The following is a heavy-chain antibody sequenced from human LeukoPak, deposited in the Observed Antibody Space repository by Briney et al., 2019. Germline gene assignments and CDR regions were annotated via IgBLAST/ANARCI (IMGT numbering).Heavy chain of an antibody. J-gene: IGHJ3*02. D-gene: IGHD1-26*01. Sequence: HVASVKVSCTASGGTFSSYAISWVRQAPGQGLEWMGGIIPIFGTANYAQKFQGRVTITADESTSTAYMELSSLRSEDTAVYYCARTGKWELLRRRTFDIWGQGTMVTVSS. CDR3: ARTGKWELLRRRTFDI. CDR2: IIPIFGTA. CDR1: GGTFSSYA. V-gene: IGHV1-69*13.